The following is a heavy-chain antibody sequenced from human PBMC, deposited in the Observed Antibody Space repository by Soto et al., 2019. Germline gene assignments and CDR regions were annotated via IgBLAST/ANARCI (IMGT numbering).Heavy chain of an antibody. CDR2: ISGSGGST. CDR1: GFTFSSYA. V-gene: IGHV3-23*01. Sequence: PGGSLRLSCAASGFTFSSYAMSWVRQAPGKGLEWVSAISGSGGSTYYADSVKGRFTISRDNSKNTLYLQMNSLRAEDTAVYYCAKDLSPDAMVISGPEYYFDYWGQGTLVTVSS. CDR3: AKDLSPDAMVISGPEYYFDY. J-gene: IGHJ4*02. D-gene: IGHD5-18*01.